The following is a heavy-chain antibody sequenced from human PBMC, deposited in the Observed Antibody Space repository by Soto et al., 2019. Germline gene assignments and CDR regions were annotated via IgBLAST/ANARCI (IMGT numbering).Heavy chain of an antibody. D-gene: IGHD5-18*01. CDR1: GGSISSGGYY. J-gene: IGHJ4*02. CDR3: ARGTYTYGYAIDF. V-gene: IGHV4-31*03. Sequence: SETLSLTCSVSGGSISSGGYYWSWVRQHPGKGLEWIGYIYSSGSTYHNPSLESRVSISIDTSKNQFSLKLTSVTAADTAVYFCARGTYTYGYAIDFWGQGTLVTVSS. CDR2: IYSSGST.